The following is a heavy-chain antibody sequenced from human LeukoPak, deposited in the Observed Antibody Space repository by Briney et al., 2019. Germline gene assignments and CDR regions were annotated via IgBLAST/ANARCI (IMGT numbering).Heavy chain of an antibody. CDR1: GYTFTGYY. CDR2: INPSGGST. D-gene: IGHD3-10*01. Sequence: ASMKVSCKASGYTFTGYYMHWVRQAPGQGLEWMGIINPSGGSTSYAQKFQGRVTMTRDTSTSTVYMELSSLRSEDTAVYYCARGIVYYGSGSYFLIPLDYWGQGTLVTVSS. V-gene: IGHV1-46*01. CDR3: ARGIVYYGSGSYFLIPLDY. J-gene: IGHJ4*02.